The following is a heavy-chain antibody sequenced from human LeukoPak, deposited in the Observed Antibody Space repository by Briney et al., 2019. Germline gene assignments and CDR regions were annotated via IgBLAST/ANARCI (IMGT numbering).Heavy chain of an antibody. CDR2: IYYSGST. V-gene: IGHV4-59*01. D-gene: IGHD2-21*02. CDR3: AGAYCGGDCYADAFDI. Sequence: SETLSLTCTVSGGSISSYYWSWIRQPPGKGLEWIGYIYYSGSTNYNPSLKSRVTISVDTSKNQFSLKLSSVTAADTAVYYCAGAYCGGDCYADAFDIWGQGTMVTVSS. J-gene: IGHJ3*02. CDR1: GGSISSYY.